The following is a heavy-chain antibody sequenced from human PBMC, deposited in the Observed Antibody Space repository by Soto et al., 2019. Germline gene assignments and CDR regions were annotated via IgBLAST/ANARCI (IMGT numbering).Heavy chain of an antibody. CDR2: ISYDGSNK. CDR3: ARDATQEVEWSWMDV. J-gene: IGHJ6*02. D-gene: IGHD3-3*01. V-gene: IGHV3-30-3*01. Sequence: GGSLRLSCAASGFTFSSYAMHWVRQAPGKGLEWVAVISYDGSNKYYADSVKGRFTISRDNSKNTLYLQMNSLRAEDTAVYYCARDATQEVEWSWMDVWGQGTTVTVSS. CDR1: GFTFSSYA.